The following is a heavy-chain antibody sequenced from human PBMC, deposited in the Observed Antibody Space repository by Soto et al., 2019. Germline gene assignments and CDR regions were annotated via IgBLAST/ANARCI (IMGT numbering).Heavy chain of an antibody. CDR2: ISGSSSYI. V-gene: IGHV3-21*01. D-gene: IGHD4-17*01. CDR1: GFTFSSYS. CDR3: ARTDNGDYFLGASDI. J-gene: IGHJ3*02. Sequence: EVQVVESGGGLVKPGGSLRLSCAASGFTFSSYSMNWVRQAPGKGLEWVSCISGSSSYIYYADSVKGRFTISRDNAKNPRYLQTNSLRAEDTSDYYGARTDNGDYFLGASDICVQGTMVTVSS.